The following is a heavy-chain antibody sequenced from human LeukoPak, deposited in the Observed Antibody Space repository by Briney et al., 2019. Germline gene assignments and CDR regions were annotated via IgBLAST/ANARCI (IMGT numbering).Heavy chain of an antibody. CDR1: GGSISSGGYY. Sequence: SQTLSLTCTVSGGSISSGGYYWSWIRQPPGKGLEWIGYIYHSGSTYYNPSLKSRVTMSVDTSKNQFSLKLSSVTAADTAVYYCARDSPPRFLNAFDIWGQGTMVTVSS. J-gene: IGHJ3*02. V-gene: IGHV4-30-2*01. CDR2: IYHSGST. CDR3: ARDSPPRFLNAFDI. D-gene: IGHD3-3*01.